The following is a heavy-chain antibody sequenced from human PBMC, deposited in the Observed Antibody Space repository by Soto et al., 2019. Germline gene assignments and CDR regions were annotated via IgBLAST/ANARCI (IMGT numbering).Heavy chain of an antibody. V-gene: IGHV1-24*01. Sequence: KVYWKIAGYAQTVVLIRWRLQTPRKGLEWMGGFDPEDGETIYAQKFQGRVNMTEDTSTDTAYMELSSLRSEDTAVYYCETDSIAAGRAFDIWGKGTMVTV. J-gene: IGHJ3*02. CDR2: FDPEDGET. D-gene: IGHD6-13*01. CDR1: GYAQTVVL. CDR3: ETDSIAAGRAFDI.